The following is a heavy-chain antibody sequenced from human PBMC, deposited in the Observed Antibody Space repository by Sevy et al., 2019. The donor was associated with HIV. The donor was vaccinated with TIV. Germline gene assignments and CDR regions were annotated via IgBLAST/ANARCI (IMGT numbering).Heavy chain of an antibody. CDR3: ARDRAVPAAKGGNWFDP. Sequence: SLTCTVSGGSISSGGYYWSWIRQHPGKGLEWIGYIYYSGSTYYNPSLKSRVTISVDTSKNQFSLKLSSVTAADTAVYYCARDRAVPAAKGGNWFDPWGQGTLVTVSS. J-gene: IGHJ5*02. CDR1: GGSISSGGYY. D-gene: IGHD2-2*01. V-gene: IGHV4-31*03. CDR2: IYYSGST.